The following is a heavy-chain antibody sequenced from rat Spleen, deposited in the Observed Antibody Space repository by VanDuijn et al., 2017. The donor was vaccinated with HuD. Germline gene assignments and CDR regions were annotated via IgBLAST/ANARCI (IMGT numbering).Heavy chain of an antibody. V-gene: IGHV5-29*01. CDR3: TTYSNWFPH. CDR1: GFTFNRYW. Sequence: EVQLVETGGGLVQPGRSLKLSCVASGFTFNRYWMYWVRQAPKKGLEWVATIIYDGSSTYYRDSVKGRFTISRDNAKSTLSLQMDSLRSEDTATYYCTTYSNWFPHWGQGTQVAVSS. J-gene: IGHJ3*01. CDR2: IIYDGSST. D-gene: IGHD1-7*01.